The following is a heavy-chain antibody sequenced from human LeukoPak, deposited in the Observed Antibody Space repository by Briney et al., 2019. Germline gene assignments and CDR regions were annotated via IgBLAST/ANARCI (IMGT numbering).Heavy chain of an antibody. D-gene: IGHD6-6*01. CDR1: GFTFSSYE. Sequence: LTGGSLRLSCAASGFTFSSYEMNWVRQAPGKGLECVSYISSSGSTIYSADSVKGRFTISRDNATNSLYLQMNSLGAEDTAVYYCARALDIAARPFGYWGQGTLVTVSS. J-gene: IGHJ4*02. CDR3: ARALDIAARPFGY. CDR2: ISSSGSTI. V-gene: IGHV3-48*03.